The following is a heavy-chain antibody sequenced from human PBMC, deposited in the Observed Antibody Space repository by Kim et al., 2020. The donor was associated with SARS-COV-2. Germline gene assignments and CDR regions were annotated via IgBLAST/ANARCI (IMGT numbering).Heavy chain of an antibody. Sequence: ADSGKGRFTIPRDNAKNPLYLQTNSLRAEDTAVYYCARFPHLMWGNYFDYWGQGTLVTVSS. J-gene: IGHJ4*02. CDR3: ARFPHLMWGNYFDY. D-gene: IGHD1-26*01. V-gene: IGHV3-48*03.